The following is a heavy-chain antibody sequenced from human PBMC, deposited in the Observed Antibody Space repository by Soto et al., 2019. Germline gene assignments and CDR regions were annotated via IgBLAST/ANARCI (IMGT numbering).Heavy chain of an antibody. V-gene: IGHV3-74*01. J-gene: IGHJ3*01. CDR1: GFSFSSYW. Sequence: EVQLVESGGGLVQPGGSLRLSCADSGFSFSSYWMHWVRQGPGKGLVWVSRINTDGSSTNYADSVKGRFTISRDNAKNMVYLQMNSLRAEDTAVYYCARSPGGYYIDWGQGTMVTVSS. CDR3: ARSPGGYYID. CDR2: INTDGSST. D-gene: IGHD3-9*01.